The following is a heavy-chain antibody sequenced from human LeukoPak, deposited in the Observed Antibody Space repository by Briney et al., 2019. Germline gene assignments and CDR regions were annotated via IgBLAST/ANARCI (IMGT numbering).Heavy chain of an antibody. CDR3: ARDVGLERQKTSGFDY. D-gene: IGHD1-1*01. J-gene: IGHJ4*02. Sequence: SETLSLTCTVSGGSISSGGYYWSWIRQHPGKGLEWIGYIYYSGSTNYNPSLKSRVTMSVDTSKNQFSLKLSSVTAADTAVYYCARDVGLERQKTSGFDYWGQGTLVTVSS. CDR1: GGSISSGGYY. V-gene: IGHV4-61*08. CDR2: IYYSGST.